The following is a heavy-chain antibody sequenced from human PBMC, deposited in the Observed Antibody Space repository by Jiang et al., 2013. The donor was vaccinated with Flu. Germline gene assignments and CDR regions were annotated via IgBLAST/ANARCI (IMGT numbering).Heavy chain of an antibody. CDR3: ARYDYGDYYFDN. J-gene: IGHJ4*02. CDR2: IYWDDDK. V-gene: IGHV2-5*02. Sequence: TVTCTFSGFSLSTNGVGVAWIRQPPGKALEWLGIIYWDDDKHYSPSLKSRLTITKGTSKNQVVLTMTNMDPMDTGTYYCARYDYGDYYFDNWGQGTLVTVSS. D-gene: IGHD4-17*01. CDR1: GFSLSTNGVG.